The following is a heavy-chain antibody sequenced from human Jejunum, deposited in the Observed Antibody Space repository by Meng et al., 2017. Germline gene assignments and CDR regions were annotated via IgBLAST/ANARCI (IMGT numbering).Heavy chain of an antibody. CDR2: LYHSGSA. CDR3: ARDSDYGGNSLNWFDP. CDR1: GASINDYY. D-gene: IGHD4-23*01. Sequence: GSLRLSCTVSGASINDYYWTWIRQPPGKGLEWIGYLYHSGSAKYNPSLKSRVTISVDTSKNQFSLKLNSVTAADTAVYYCARDSDYGGNSLNWFDPWGQGTLVTVSS. V-gene: IGHV4-59*01. J-gene: IGHJ5*02.